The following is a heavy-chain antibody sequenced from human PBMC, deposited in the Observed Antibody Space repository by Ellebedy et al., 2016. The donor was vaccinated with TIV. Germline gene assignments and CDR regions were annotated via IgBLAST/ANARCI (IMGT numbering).Heavy chain of an antibody. J-gene: IGHJ6*02. CDR1: GYTFTSYY. Sequence: ASVKVSXXASGYTFTSYYMHWVRQAPGQGLEWMGIINPSGGSTSYAQKFQGRVTMTRDTSTSTVYMELSRLRSDDTAVYYCARAAITMVRGVIGSSGETGDWYYGMDVWGQGTTVTVSS. CDR3: ARAAITMVRGVIGSSGETGDWYYGMDV. CDR2: INPSGGST. V-gene: IGHV1-46*01. D-gene: IGHD3-10*01.